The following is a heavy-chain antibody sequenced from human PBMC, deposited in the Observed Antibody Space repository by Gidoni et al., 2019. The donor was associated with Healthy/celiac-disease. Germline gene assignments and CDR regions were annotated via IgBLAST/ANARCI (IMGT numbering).Heavy chain of an antibody. Sequence: QVQLVQSGAEVKKPGAAGKVSCKASGYTFTSYGISWVRQAPGQGLECMGWIGAYNGHTNYAQKLQGSVTMTTDTSTSTAYMELRSLRSDDTAVYYCARGGGRYPPAYGMDVWGQGTTVTVSS. D-gene: IGHD1-26*01. V-gene: IGHV1-18*01. J-gene: IGHJ6*02. CDR3: ARGGGRYPPAYGMDV. CDR1: GYTFTSYG. CDR2: IGAYNGHT.